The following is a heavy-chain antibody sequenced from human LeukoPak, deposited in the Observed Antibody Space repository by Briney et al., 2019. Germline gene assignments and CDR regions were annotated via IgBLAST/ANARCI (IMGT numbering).Heavy chain of an antibody. CDR3: ARDKSAYYDFWSGYHRDAFDI. CDR1: GGSISSYY. CDR2: IYYSGST. V-gene: IGHV4-59*01. J-gene: IGHJ3*02. D-gene: IGHD3-3*01. Sequence: PSETLSLTCTVSGGSISSYYRSWIRQPPGKGLEWIGYIYYSGSTNYNPSLKSRVTISVDTSKNQFSLKLSSVTAADTAVYYCARDKSAYYDFWSGYHRDAFDIWGQGTMVTVSS.